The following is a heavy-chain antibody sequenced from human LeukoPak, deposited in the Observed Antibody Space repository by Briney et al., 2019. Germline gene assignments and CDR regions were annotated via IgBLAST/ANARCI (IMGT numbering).Heavy chain of an antibody. J-gene: IGHJ5*02. Sequence: GGSLRLSCAASGFTFSSYWMHWVRQAPGKGLVWVSRMNSDGSSTSYADSVKGRFTISRDNAKNTLYLQMNSLRGEDTAVYYCAGGGAGIDPWGQGTLVTVSS. V-gene: IGHV3-74*01. CDR1: GFTFSSYW. CDR3: AGGGAGIDP. CDR2: MNSDGSST.